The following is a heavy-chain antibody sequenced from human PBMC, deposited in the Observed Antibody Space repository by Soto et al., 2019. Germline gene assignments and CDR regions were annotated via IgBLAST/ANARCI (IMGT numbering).Heavy chain of an antibody. J-gene: IGHJ4*02. CDR1: GYTFTSYN. D-gene: IGHD6-13*01. CDR2: MSPNSGNT. V-gene: IGHV1-8*01. Sequence: QVQLVQSGAEVKKPGASVKVSCKASGYTFTSYNIIWVRQATGQGLEWMGWMSPNSGNTGYVQNFQGRVSMTRNTSISTAYMELSSLTSEDTAVYYWARGRDSSRLLDYWGQGTLVTVSS. CDR3: ARGRDSSRLLDY.